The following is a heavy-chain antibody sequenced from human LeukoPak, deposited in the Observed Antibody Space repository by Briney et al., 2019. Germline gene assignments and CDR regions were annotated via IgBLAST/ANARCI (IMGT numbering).Heavy chain of an antibody. CDR3: ARQNNCGS. CDR2: IKQDGGEK. Sequence: SGGSLRLSCAASGFTFSSYAMSWVRQAPGKGLEWVANIKQDGGEKNYLDSVKGRFTISRDNAKNSLFLQMNNLRDDDTAVYYCARQNNCGSWGQGTLVTVSS. J-gene: IGHJ5*02. V-gene: IGHV3-7*01. D-gene: IGHD1-1*01. CDR1: GFTFSSYA.